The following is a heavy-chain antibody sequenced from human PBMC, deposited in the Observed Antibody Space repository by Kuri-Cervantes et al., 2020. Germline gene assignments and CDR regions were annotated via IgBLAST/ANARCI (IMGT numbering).Heavy chain of an antibody. CDR1: GYTFTSYG. D-gene: IGHD3-10*01. Sequence: ASVKVSCKASGYTFTSYGISWVRQAPGQGLEWMGWMNPNSGNTGYAQKFQGRVTMTRNTSISTAYMELSSLRAEDTAVYYCARDRRNYGSGRGHYGYWGQGTLVTVSS. CDR3: ARDRRNYGSGRGHYGY. V-gene: IGHV1-8*02. J-gene: IGHJ4*02. CDR2: MNPNSGNT.